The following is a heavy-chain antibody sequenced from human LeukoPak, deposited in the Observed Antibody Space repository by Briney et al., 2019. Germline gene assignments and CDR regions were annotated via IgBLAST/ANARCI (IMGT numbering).Heavy chain of an antibody. J-gene: IGHJ2*01. Sequence: PSGTLSLTCAVSGGSISSSNWWSWVRQPPGKGLEWIGEIYHSGSTNYNPSLKSRVTISVDKSKNQFSLKLSSVTAADTAVYYCARHQPKWGGVPLAQRNRYFDLWGRGTLVTVSS. CDR3: ARHQPKWGGVPLAQRNRYFDL. V-gene: IGHV4-4*02. CDR1: GGSISSSNW. D-gene: IGHD7-27*01. CDR2: IYHSGST.